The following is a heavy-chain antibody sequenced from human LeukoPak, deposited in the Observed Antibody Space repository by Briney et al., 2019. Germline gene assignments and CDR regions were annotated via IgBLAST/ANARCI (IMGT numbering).Heavy chain of an antibody. CDR1: GGSISSGNYY. V-gene: IGHV4-61*02. CDR2: IYTSGST. D-gene: IGHD3-22*01. CDR3: AREGDYYDTSGTLDY. Sequence: PSETLSLTCTVSGGSISSGNYYWSWIRKPAGKGLEWIGRIYTSGSTNYNPSLKSRVTISVDTSKNQFSLKLSSVTAADTAVYYCAREGDYYDTSGTLDYWGQGTLVTVSS. J-gene: IGHJ4*02.